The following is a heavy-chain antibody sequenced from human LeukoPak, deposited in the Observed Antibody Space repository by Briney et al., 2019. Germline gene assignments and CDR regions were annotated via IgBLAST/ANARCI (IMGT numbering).Heavy chain of an antibody. Sequence: PGRSLRPSCAASGFTFSSYAMHWVRQAPGKGLEWVAVISYDGSNKYYADSVKGRFTISRDNSKNTLYLQMNSLGAEDTAVYYCAKSSITMIVVFDYWGQGTLVTVSS. CDR1: GFTFSSYA. J-gene: IGHJ4*02. CDR3: AKSSITMIVVFDY. D-gene: IGHD3-22*01. V-gene: IGHV3-30-3*02. CDR2: ISYDGSNK.